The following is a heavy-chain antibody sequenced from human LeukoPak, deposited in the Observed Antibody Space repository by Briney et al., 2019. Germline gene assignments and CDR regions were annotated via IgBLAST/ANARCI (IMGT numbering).Heavy chain of an antibody. J-gene: IGHJ4*02. CDR2: ISSSSSYI. CDR1: GFTFSSYS. V-gene: IGHV3-21*01. CDR3: ARGHWRGRLWFGESTIDY. D-gene: IGHD3-10*01. Sequence: GGSLRLSCAASGFTFSSYSMNWVRQAPGKGLEWVSSISSSSSYIYYADSVKGRFTISRDNAKNSLYLQMNSLRAEDTAAYYCARGHWRGRLWFGESTIDYWGQGTLVTVSS.